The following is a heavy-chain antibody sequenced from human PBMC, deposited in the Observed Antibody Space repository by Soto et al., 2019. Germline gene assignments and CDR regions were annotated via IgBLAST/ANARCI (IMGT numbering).Heavy chain of an antibody. D-gene: IGHD6-13*01. CDR2: IYHSGST. V-gene: IGHV4-30-2*01. CDR1: GGSISSGGYS. J-gene: IGHJ6*02. Sequence: SETLSLTCAVSGGSISSGGYSWSWIRQPPGKGLEWIGYIYHSGSTYYNPSLKSRVTISVDRSKNQFSLKLSSVTAADTAVYYCARAAVAAAGAERYYYYYGMDVWGQGTTVTVSS. CDR3: ARAAVAAAGAERYYYYYGMDV.